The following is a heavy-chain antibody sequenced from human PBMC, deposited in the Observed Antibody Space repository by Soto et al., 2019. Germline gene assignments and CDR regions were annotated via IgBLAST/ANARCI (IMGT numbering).Heavy chain of an antibody. Sequence: EVQLLESGGGLVQPGGSLRLSCAASGFTFSTYAMSWVRQAPGKGLEWVSGIIGSGSITQYAESVKGRFTISRDNFKNILYLRMNSLRFEDTAVYYCAKGDSGWYPPIDYWGQGTQVTVSS. CDR1: GFTFSTYA. V-gene: IGHV3-23*01. CDR3: AKGDSGWYPPIDY. J-gene: IGHJ4*02. CDR2: IIGSGSIT. D-gene: IGHD6-19*01.